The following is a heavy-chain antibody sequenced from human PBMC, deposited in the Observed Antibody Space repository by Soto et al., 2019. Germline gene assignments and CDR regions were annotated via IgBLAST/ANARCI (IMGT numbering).Heavy chain of an antibody. Sequence: SVKVSCKASGGTFNNYVINWVRQAPGQGLEWMAGIIPIFGTPNYAQKFQGRVTITADKSTSTAYMELNSLRSEDTAVYYCAGRCDGTNCLAHFDYRRKGTLVTVSS. J-gene: IGHJ4*02. CDR1: GGTFNNYV. CDR2: IIPIFGTP. D-gene: IGHD2-2*01. V-gene: IGHV1-69*06. CDR3: AGRCDGTNCLAHFDY.